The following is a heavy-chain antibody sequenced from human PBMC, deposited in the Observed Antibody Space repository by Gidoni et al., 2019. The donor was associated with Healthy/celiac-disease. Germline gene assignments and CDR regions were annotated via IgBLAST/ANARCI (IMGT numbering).Heavy chain of an antibody. Sequence: QVQLVESGGGLVKPGGSLRLSCAASGFTFSDYYMSWIRQAPGKGLGWVSYISSSSSYTNYADSVKGRFTISRDNAKNSLYLQMNSLRAEDTAVYYCARVDFSAGRTVDYWGQGTLVTVSS. CDR2: ISSSSSYT. D-gene: IGHD3-3*01. V-gene: IGHV3-11*06. J-gene: IGHJ4*02. CDR1: GFTFSDYY. CDR3: ARVDFSAGRTVDY.